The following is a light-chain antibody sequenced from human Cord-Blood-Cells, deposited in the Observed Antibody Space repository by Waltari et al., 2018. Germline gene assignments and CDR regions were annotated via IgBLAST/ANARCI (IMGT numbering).Light chain of an antibody. J-gene: IGLJ2*01. Sequence: QSVLTQPPSVSGAPGQRVTISCTGSSSNIGAGYDVTWYQQLPGTAPKLLIYGNSNRPSGVPDLFSGSKSGTSASLAITGLQAEDEADYYCQSYDSSLSGVVFGGGTKLTVL. CDR2: GNS. V-gene: IGLV1-40*01. CDR3: QSYDSSLSGVV. CDR1: SSNIGAGYD.